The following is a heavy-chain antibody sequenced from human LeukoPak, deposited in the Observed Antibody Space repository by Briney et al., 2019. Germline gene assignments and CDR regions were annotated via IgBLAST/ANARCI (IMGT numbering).Heavy chain of an antibody. D-gene: IGHD6-6*01. CDR3: ARDPSSVPQSTHWAANWFDS. J-gene: IGHJ5*01. CDR1: GFMLSNSG. V-gene: IGHV3-30*04. Sequence: GGSLRLSCVASGFMLSNSGMHWIRQAPGKGLEWVAITSYDGGSSFYTDSVKGRFTISRDNSKNTLYLQMNSLGPEDTAMYYCARDPSSVPQSTHWAANWFDSWGQGTLVTVSS. CDR2: TSYDGGSS.